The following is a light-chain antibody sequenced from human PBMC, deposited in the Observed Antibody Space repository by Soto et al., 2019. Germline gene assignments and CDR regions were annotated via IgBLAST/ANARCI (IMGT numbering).Light chain of an antibody. Sequence: EIVLTQSPGTLSLSPGERATLSCKASQSVSSNFLAWYKRNPGQAPRLLIYGASYTATDIPYRFSGSGSGTDFPLTITRREPEDFAVYCCQQYGTSPPRFGQGTKVEI. J-gene: IGKJ1*01. CDR2: GAS. CDR1: QSVSSNF. V-gene: IGKV3-20*01. CDR3: QQYGTSPPR.